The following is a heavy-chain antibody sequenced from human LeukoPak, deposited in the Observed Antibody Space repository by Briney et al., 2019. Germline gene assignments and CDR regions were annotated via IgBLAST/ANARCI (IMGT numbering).Heavy chain of an antibody. CDR1: GFTFISYG. CDR2: IRYDGSNK. V-gene: IGHV3-30*02. D-gene: IGHD4-23*01. Sequence: AGGSLRLSCAASGFTFISYGMHWVRQAPGKGLEWVAFIRYDGSNKYYADSVKGRFTISRDNSKNTLYLQMNSLRAEDTAVYYCAKTLSSYGGSDDWGQGTLVTVSS. J-gene: IGHJ4*02. CDR3: AKTLSSYGGSDD.